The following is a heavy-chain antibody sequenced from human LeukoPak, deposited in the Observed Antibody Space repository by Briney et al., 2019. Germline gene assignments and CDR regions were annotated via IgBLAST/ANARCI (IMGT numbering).Heavy chain of an antibody. D-gene: IGHD3-22*01. CDR3: ATGYYEPFEK. Sequence: SETLSLTCTVSGGSISSYYWNWIRQPPGKGPEWIGCISDTGTTKYNPAFKSRVTISVDTSKNQFSLKLTSVTAADTAVYFCATGYYEPFEKWGQGTLVSASS. J-gene: IGHJ4*02. CDR2: ISDTGTT. CDR1: GGSISSYY. V-gene: IGHV4-59*01.